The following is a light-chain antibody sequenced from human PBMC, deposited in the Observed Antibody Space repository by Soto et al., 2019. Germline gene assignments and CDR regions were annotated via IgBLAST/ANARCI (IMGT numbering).Light chain of an antibody. CDR3: QQYDSYLT. CDR1: QSISSW. V-gene: IGKV1-5*03. CDR2: KAS. J-gene: IGKJ4*01. Sequence: DIQMTQSPSTLSASVGDRVTITCRASQSISSWVAWYQQKPGKAPKLMIYKASSLESGVPSRFSGGGSGTEFTLTISSLQPDDFATYYCQQYDSYLTFGGGTKVEIK.